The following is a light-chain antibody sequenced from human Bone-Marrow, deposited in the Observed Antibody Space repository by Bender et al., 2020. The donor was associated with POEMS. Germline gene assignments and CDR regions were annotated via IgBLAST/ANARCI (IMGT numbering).Light chain of an antibody. CDR3: SSWDDSLSGWV. CDR2: SNY. J-gene: IGLJ3*02. Sequence: QSVLTQPPSVSDTPGQRVTVSCSGSSSNIGRNIVYWYQQLPGTAPRLVVYSNYQRPSGVPARFSGSKSGTSASLAISDIQSEDEGDYYCSSWDDSLSGWVFGGGTKLTVL. CDR1: SSNIGRNI. V-gene: IGLV1-44*01.